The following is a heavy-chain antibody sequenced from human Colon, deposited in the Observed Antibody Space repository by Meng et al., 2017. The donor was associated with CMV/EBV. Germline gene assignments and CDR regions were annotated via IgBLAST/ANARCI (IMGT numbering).Heavy chain of an antibody. CDR3: ARAGAGYYYGMDV. Sequence: GESLKISCAASGFTFSSYWMSWVRQAPGKWLEWVANIKQDGSEKYYVDSVKGRFTISRDNAKNSVYLQMNSLRAEDTAVYYCARAGAGYYYGMDVWGQGTTVTVSS. CDR1: GFTFSSYW. J-gene: IGHJ6*02. CDR2: IKQDGSEK. V-gene: IGHV3-7*01. D-gene: IGHD3-10*01.